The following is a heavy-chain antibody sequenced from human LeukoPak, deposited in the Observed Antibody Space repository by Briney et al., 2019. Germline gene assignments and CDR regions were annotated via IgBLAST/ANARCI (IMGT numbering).Heavy chain of an antibody. Sequence: ASVKVSCKASGYTFTGYYMHWVRQAPGQGLEWMGRINPNSGGTNYAQKFQGRVTMTRDTSINTAYMELSRLRSDDTAVYYCARRPFFYGSGSPDAFDIWGQGTMVTVSS. CDR1: GYTFTGYY. CDR3: ARRPFFYGSGSPDAFDI. J-gene: IGHJ3*02. CDR2: INPNSGGT. V-gene: IGHV1-2*06. D-gene: IGHD3-10*01.